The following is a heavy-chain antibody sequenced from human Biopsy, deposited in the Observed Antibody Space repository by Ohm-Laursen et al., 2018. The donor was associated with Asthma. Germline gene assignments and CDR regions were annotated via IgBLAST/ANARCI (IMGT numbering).Heavy chain of an antibody. V-gene: IGHV3-30-3*01. Sequence: SLRLSCTASRFTYEMHWVRQAPGKGLEWVAVISYDGSSIYYADSVKDRFTISRDNSKNTLSLQMNSLTAEDTAVYYCAREGVAGTHIEDWGQGTLVTVSS. J-gene: IGHJ4*02. D-gene: IGHD6-19*01. CDR1: RFTYE. CDR3: AREGVAGTHIED. CDR2: ISYDGSSI.